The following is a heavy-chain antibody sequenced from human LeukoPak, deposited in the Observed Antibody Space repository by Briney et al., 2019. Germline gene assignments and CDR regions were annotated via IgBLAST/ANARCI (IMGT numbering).Heavy chain of an antibody. D-gene: IGHD5-12*01. CDR3: ARRGGGYDYFDY. CDR2: IYTSGGT. CDR1: GGSISSYY. Sequence: PSETLSLTCTVSGGSISSYYWSWIRQPPGKGLEWIGYIYTSGGTNYNPSLKSRVTISVDTSRNQFSLKLSSVTAADTAVYYCARRGGGYDYFDYWGQGTLVTVSS. V-gene: IGHV4-4*09. J-gene: IGHJ4*02.